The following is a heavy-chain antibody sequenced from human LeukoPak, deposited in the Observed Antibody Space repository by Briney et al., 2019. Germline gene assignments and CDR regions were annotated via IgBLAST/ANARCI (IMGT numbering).Heavy chain of an antibody. Sequence: GGSLRLSCAASGFTFDDYAMHWVRQAPGKGLEWVSGISWNSGSIGYADSVKGQFTISRDNSKNTLYLQMNSLRAEDTAVYYCAKEEWLLAVYFDYWGQGTLVTVSS. D-gene: IGHD3-3*01. V-gene: IGHV3-9*01. CDR1: GFTFDDYA. J-gene: IGHJ4*02. CDR2: ISWNSGSI. CDR3: AKEEWLLAVYFDY.